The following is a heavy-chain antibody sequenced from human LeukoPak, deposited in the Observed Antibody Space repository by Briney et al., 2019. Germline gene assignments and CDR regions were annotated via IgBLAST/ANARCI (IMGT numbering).Heavy chain of an antibody. D-gene: IGHD6-19*01. CDR1: GFTFSNYV. Sequence: PGGSVRLSCAASGFTFSNYVMSWVRQPPGKGLEWVSTITGSGGTTYYADSVKGRFTISRDNSKNTLYLQMNSLRAEDTAVYYCARRLGLSSGWLYWGQGTLVTVSS. CDR2: ITGSGGTT. CDR3: ARRLGLSSGWLY. J-gene: IGHJ4*02. V-gene: IGHV3-23*01.